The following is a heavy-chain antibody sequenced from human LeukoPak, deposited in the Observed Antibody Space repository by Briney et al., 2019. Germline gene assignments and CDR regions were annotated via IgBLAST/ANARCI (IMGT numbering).Heavy chain of an antibody. CDR2: INPNSGDT. J-gene: IGHJ4*02. D-gene: IGHD3-16*01. CDR3: AREASMGD. CDR1: GYIFTSYY. V-gene: IGHV1-2*02. Sequence: ASVKVSCKASGYIFTSYYLHWVRQAPGQSLEWMGWINPNSGDTNYAQKFQGRVTMTRDTSISTAYMELSRLTSDDTAVYYCAREASMGDWGQGTLVTVSS.